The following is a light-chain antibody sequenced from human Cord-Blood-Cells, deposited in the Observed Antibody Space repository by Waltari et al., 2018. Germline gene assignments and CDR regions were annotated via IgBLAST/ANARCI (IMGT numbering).Light chain of an antibody. V-gene: IGKV4-1*01. CDR2: WAS. J-gene: IGKJ1*01. CDR1: QSVLYISNNKNY. Sequence: DIVMTQSPNSLAVSLGERATINRKSSQSVLYISNNKNYLAWYQQKPGQPPKLLIYWASTRESGVPDRFSGSGSGTDFTLTISSLQAEDVAVYYCQQYYSTPPTFGQGTKVEIK. CDR3: QQYYSTPPT.